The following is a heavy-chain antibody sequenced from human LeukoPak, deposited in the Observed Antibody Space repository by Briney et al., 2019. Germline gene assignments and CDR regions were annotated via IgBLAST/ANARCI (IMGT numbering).Heavy chain of an antibody. D-gene: IGHD6-13*01. CDR1: GYSFTSYW. V-gene: IGHV5-51*01. J-gene: IGHJ4*02. Sequence: GESPKISCKGSGYSFTSYWIGWVRQMPGKGLEWMGIIYPCDSDTRYSPSFQGQVTIAADKSISTAYLQWSSLKASDTAMYYCARRPGYSSSWTIDYWGQGTLVTVSS. CDR2: IYPCDSDT. CDR3: ARRPGYSSSWTIDY.